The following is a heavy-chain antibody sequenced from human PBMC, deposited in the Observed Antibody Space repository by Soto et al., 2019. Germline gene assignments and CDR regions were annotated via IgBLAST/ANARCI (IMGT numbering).Heavy chain of an antibody. V-gene: IGHV5-51*01. CDR1: GYSFTSYW. Sequence: HGESLKISCKGSGYSFTSYWIGWVRQMPGKGLEWMGIIYPGDSDTRYSPSFQGQVTISADKSISTAYLQWSSLKASDAAMYYCARPVLRNKHSYYYGMDIWGQGTTVTVSS. D-gene: IGHD3-3*01. CDR3: ARPVLRNKHSYYYGMDI. CDR2: IYPGDSDT. J-gene: IGHJ6*02.